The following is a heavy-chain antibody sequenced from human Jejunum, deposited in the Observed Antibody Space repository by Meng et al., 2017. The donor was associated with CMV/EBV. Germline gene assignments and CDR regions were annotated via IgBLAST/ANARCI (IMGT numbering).Heavy chain of an antibody. D-gene: IGHD4-17*01. CDR1: FTFSSYW. CDR3: ARNPVTNRRGSHFDY. CDR2: IKQDGSEK. J-gene: IGHJ4*02. Sequence: FTFSSYWLSWVRQAPGKGLEWVANIKQDGSEKYYVDSVKGRFIISRDNANNSLYLQMNSLRAEDTAVYYCARNPVTNRRGSHFDYWGQGTLVTVSS. V-gene: IGHV3-7*01.